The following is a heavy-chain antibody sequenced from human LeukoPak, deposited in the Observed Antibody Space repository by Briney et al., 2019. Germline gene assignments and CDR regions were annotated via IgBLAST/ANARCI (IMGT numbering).Heavy chain of an antibody. CDR3: MREGGFYRPLDY. J-gene: IGHJ4*02. D-gene: IGHD3-3*01. CDR2: VHLDGRT. CDR1: GGSVTSTNW. V-gene: IGHV4-4*02. Sequence: NPSETLSLTCAVYGGSVTSTNWWTWVRQPPGKGLEWIGEVHLDGRTNYNPSLKSRLIMSVGLPENHISLKLTSVTAPDTAVYYWMREGGFYRPLDYSGQGTLVTVSS.